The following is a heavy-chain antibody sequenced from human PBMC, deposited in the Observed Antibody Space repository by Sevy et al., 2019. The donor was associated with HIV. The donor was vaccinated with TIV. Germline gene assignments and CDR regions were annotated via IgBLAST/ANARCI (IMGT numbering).Heavy chain of an antibody. V-gene: IGHV3-72*01. D-gene: IGHD2-21*01. CDR1: GFAFSDHY. CDR3: VRGPNCGVGGCQQISPYCLDV. J-gene: IGHJ6*03. CDR2: IRNRPNRYTT. Sequence: GGSLRLSCAASGFAFSDHYVDWVRQAPGKGLEWVGRIRNRPNRYTTEYAASVEGRFTISRDDSRHSLYLQMNSLKTEDSVVYYCVRGPNCGVGGCQQISPYCLDVWGKGATVTVSS.